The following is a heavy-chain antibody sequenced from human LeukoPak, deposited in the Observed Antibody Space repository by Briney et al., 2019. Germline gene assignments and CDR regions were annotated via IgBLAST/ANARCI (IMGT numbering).Heavy chain of an antibody. CDR2: IYYSGST. CDR1: GGSISSYY. CDR3: ARTGLGGDFDI. Sequence: SETLSLTCTVSGGSISSYYWSWVRQPPGKGLEWIGYIYYSGSTNYNPSLKSRVTISVDTSKNQFSLKLSSVTDGDTAVYYCARTGLGGDFDIWGQGTMVSVSS. J-gene: IGHJ3*02. D-gene: IGHD3-16*01. V-gene: IGHV4-59*08.